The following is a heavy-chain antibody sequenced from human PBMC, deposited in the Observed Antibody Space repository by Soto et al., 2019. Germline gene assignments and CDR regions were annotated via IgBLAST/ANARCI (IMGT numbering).Heavy chain of an antibody. CDR2: IYYSGST. J-gene: IGHJ2*01. CDR1: GGSISSYY. CDR3: ASLGYYDILTGYRYWYFDL. D-gene: IGHD3-9*01. V-gene: IGHV4-59*01. Sequence: QVQLQESGPGLVKPSETLSLTCTVSGGSISSYYWSWIRQPPGKGLEWIGYIYYSGSTNYNPSLKSRVTISVDTSMNQFSLKLSSVTAADTAVYYCASLGYYDILTGYRYWYFDLWGRGTLVTVSS.